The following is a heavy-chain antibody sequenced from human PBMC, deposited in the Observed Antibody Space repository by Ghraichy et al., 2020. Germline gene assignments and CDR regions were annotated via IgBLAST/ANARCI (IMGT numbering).Heavy chain of an antibody. CDR2: ISGSGGST. CDR3: AKDQTSYLRFLEWLPNDNWFDP. Sequence: RGSLRLTCAASGFTFSSYAMSWVRQAPGKGLEWVSAISGSGGSTYYADSVKGRFTISRDNSKNTLYLQMNSLRAEDTAVYYCAKDQTSYLRFLEWLPNDNWFDPWGQGTLVTVSS. V-gene: IGHV3-23*01. D-gene: IGHD3-3*01. J-gene: IGHJ5*02. CDR1: GFTFSSYA.